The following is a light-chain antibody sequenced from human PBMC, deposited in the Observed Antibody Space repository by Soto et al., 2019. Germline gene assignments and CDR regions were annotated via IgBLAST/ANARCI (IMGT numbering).Light chain of an antibody. CDR3: SLYTSINTYV. J-gene: IGLJ1*01. CDR2: EVS. Sequence: QSALTQPASVSGSPGQSITISCTGTSLDVGGSKSVSWSTQHPGKAHKLLIYEVSNRPSGVSNRFSGSKSGNTESLTISGLQAEDEADYYCSLYTSINTYVFGTGTKVTVL. V-gene: IGLV2-14*01. CDR1: SLDVGGSKS.